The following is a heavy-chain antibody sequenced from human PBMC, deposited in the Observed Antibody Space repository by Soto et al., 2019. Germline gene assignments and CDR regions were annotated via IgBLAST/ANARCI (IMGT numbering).Heavy chain of an antibody. CDR2: INAGNGNT. J-gene: IGHJ4*02. CDR1: GYTFTSYA. CDR3: ARDSPTVTTRLLAY. D-gene: IGHD4-17*01. Sequence: ASVKVSCKASGYTFTSYAMHWVRQAPGQRLEWMGWINAGNGNTKYSQKLQGRVTITRDTSASTAYKELSSLRSEDTAVYYCARDSPTVTTRLLAYWGQGTLVTVSS. V-gene: IGHV1-3*01.